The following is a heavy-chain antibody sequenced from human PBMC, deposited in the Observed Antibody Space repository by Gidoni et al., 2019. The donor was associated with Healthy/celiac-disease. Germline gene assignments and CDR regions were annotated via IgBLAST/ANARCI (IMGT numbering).Heavy chain of an antibody. CDR2: INPSGGST. CDR3: ARVNRGYCSSTSCPKTFDY. CDR1: GYPFTSYY. Sequence: QVQLVQSGAEVKKPGASVKVSCKASGYPFTSYYMHWVRQAPGQGLEWMGIINPSGGSTSYAQKFQGRVTMTRDTSTSTVYMELSSLRSEDTAVYYCARVNRGYCSSTSCPKTFDYWGQGTLVTVSS. J-gene: IGHJ4*02. V-gene: IGHV1-46*03. D-gene: IGHD2-2*01.